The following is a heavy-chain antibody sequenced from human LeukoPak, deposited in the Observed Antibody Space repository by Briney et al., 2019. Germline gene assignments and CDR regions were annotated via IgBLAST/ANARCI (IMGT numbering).Heavy chain of an antibody. CDR2: INHSGST. CDR3: AREGYSSLEIAHGKMSWFDP. D-gene: IGHD6-13*01. V-gene: IGHV4-34*01. J-gene: IGHJ5*02. Sequence: KPSETLSLTCAVYGGSFSGYYWSWIRQPPGKGLEWIGEINHSGSTNYNPSLKSRVTISVDTSKNQFSLKLSSVTAADTAVYYCAREGYSSLEIAHGKMSWFDPWGQGTLVTVSS. CDR1: GGSFSGYY.